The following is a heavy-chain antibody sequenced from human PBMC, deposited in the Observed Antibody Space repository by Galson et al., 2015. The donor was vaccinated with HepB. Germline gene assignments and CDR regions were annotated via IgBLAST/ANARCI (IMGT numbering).Heavy chain of an antibody. CDR1: GFAFSGSA. CDR2: IRSKANSYAT. J-gene: IGHJ4*02. CDR3: TRRTRAEDY. V-gene: IGHV3-73*01. D-gene: IGHD1-7*01. Sequence: SLRLSCAASGFAFSGSAMHWVRQASGKGLEWVGRIRSKANSYATAYAASVKGRFTISRDDSKNTAYLQMNSLKIEDTAVYYCTRRTRAEDYWGQGTLVTVSS.